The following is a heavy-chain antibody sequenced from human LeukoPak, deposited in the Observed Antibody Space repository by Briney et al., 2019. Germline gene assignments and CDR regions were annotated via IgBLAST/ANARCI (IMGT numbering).Heavy chain of an antibody. CDR3: ARVAFRSSSYISGIDC. D-gene: IGHD6-6*01. CDR1: GFTVGSDY. CDR2: IYSGGST. J-gene: IGHJ4*02. V-gene: IGHV3-53*01. Sequence: GGSLRLSXAASGFTVGSDYMSWVRQAPGKGVEWVSVIYSGGSTYYADSVKGRFTISRDSSKNILYLQMNSLRVEDTAVYYCARVAFRSSSYISGIDCWGQGTLVTVSS.